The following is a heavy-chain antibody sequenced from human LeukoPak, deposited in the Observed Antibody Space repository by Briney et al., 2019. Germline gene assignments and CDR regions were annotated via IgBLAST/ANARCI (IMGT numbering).Heavy chain of an antibody. CDR3: ARGGVKYSSGWYLAY. Sequence: PSETLSLTCAVYGGSFSGYYWSWIRQPPGKGLEWIGEINHSGSTNYNPSLKSRVTISVDTSKNKFSLKLSSVTAADTAVYYRARGGVKYSSGWYLAYWGQGTLVTVSS. CDR2: INHSGST. CDR1: GGSFSGYY. V-gene: IGHV4-34*01. D-gene: IGHD6-19*01. J-gene: IGHJ4*02.